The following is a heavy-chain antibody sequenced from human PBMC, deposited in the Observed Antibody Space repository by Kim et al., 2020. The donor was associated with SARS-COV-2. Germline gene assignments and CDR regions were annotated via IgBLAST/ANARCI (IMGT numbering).Heavy chain of an antibody. CDR3: ARDRTAFDY. V-gene: IGHV3-48*02. J-gene: IGHJ4*02. Sequence: GGSLRLSCAVSGFTFSTTDMHWVRQAPGKGLVWIAYISRSGSAIVYADSVKGRFTISRDEAKNSIFLQMNSLRDEDTAVYYCARDRTAFDYWGQGTLVTVSA. CDR2: ISRSGSAI. CDR1: GFTFSTTD. D-gene: IGHD1-1*01.